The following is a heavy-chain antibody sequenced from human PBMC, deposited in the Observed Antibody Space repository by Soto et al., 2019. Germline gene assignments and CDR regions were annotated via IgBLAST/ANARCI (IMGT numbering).Heavy chain of an antibody. V-gene: IGHV1-46*01. J-gene: IGHJ6*02. Sequence: ASVKVSCKASGYTFTSYYMHWVRQAPGQGLEWMGIINPSGGSTSYAQKFQGRVTMTRDTSTSTVYMELSSLRSEDTAVYYCARTLDCSSTSCYLKRVYYGMDVCGQGTTVTVSS. CDR3: ARTLDCSSTSCYLKRVYYGMDV. D-gene: IGHD2-2*01. CDR2: INPSGGST. CDR1: GYTFTSYY.